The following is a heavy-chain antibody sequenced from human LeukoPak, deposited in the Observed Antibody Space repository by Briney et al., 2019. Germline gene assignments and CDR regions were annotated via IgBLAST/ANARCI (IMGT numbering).Heavy chain of an antibody. D-gene: IGHD3-22*01. CDR2: ISYDGSNK. J-gene: IGHJ4*02. CDR3: ARGDDSSGYYYGF. V-gene: IGHV3-30*19. Sequence: PGGSLRLSCAASGFNFDTYAMHWVRQAPGKRQERVAVISYDGSNKYYADSVKGRFTISRDNSKNTLYLQMNSLRAEDTAVYYCARGDDSSGYYYGFWGQGTLVTVSS. CDR1: GFNFDTYA.